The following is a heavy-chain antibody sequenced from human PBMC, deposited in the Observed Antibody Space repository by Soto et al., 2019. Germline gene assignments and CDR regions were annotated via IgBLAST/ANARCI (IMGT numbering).Heavy chain of an antibody. V-gene: IGHV3-73*01. CDR2: IRSKANSYAT. J-gene: IGHJ6*02. CDR1: GFTFSGSA. Sequence: GGSLRLSCAASGFTFSGSAMHWVRQASGKGLEWVGRIRSKANSYATAYAASVKGRFTISRDDSKNTAYLQMNSLKTEDTAVYYCTRQMGSGVPYYYYGMDVWGQGTTVTVSS. CDR3: TRQMGSGVPYYYYGMDV. D-gene: IGHD6-19*01.